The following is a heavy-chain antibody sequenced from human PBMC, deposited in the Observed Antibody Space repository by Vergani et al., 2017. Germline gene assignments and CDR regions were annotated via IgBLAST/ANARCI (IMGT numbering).Heavy chain of an antibody. Sequence: QVQLVQSGAEVKKPGSSVKVSCKASGGTFSSYAISWVRQAPGQGLEWMGGIIPIFSTANYAQKFQGRVTITADKSTSTAYMELSSLRSEDTAVYYCAREDSTYYYDSSGLGAFDIWGQGTMVTVSS. V-gene: IGHV1-69*06. CDR3: AREDSTYYYDSSGLGAFDI. J-gene: IGHJ3*02. CDR2: IIPIFSTA. CDR1: GGTFSSYA. D-gene: IGHD3-22*01.